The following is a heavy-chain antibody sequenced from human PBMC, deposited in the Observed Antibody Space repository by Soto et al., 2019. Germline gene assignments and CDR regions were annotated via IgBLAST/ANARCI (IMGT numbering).Heavy chain of an antibody. J-gene: IGHJ4*02. CDR1: GFRFSSKA. CDR3: ATEHGFQFGNFGASGFDY. CDR2: ISGSGSST. V-gene: IGHV3-23*01. Sequence: EVQLLESGGGLVQPGGSLRLSCAASGFRFSSKAMSWVRQAPGKGLEWVSIISGSGSSTYYTDSLKGRFTISRDNSTTLVYLEMTSLTAVETAVSYFATEHGFQFGNFGASGFDYWGQGSLVSVSS. D-gene: IGHD3-10*01.